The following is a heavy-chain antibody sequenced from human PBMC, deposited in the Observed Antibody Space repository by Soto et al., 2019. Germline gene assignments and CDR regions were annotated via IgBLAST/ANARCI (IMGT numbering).Heavy chain of an antibody. CDR1: GFTFSSCA. CDR3: AKESVSGITLFGP. CDR2: ISYDGSHK. D-gene: IGHD3-3*01. Sequence: GGSLRLSCAASGFTFSSCAMHWVRQAPGKGLEWVAVISYDGSHKDYADYVKGRFTVSRDNSKNTLYLQMNSLRAEDTAVYYCAKESVSGITLFGPWGQGTLVTVSS. J-gene: IGHJ5*02. V-gene: IGHV3-30*18.